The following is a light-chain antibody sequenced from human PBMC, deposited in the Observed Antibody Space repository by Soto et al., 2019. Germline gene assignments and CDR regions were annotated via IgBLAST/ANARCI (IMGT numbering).Light chain of an antibody. CDR1: QSISSW. V-gene: IGKV1-5*03. CDR3: QQYNSYSPQT. Sequence: DIQMTRSPSTLSASVGDRVTITCRASQSISSWLAWYQQKPGKAPKLLIYKASSLESGVPSRFSGSGSGTEFTLTISSLQPDDFATYYCQQYNSYSPQTFGQGTKVEIK. CDR2: KAS. J-gene: IGKJ1*01.